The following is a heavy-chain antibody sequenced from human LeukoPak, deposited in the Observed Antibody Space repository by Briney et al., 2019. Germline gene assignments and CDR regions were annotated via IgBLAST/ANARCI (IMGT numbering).Heavy chain of an antibody. D-gene: IGHD2-2*01. V-gene: IGHV3-20*04. CDR2: INWNDGST. CDR1: GFTFDAYG. Sequence: PGGSLRLSCAASGFTFDAYGLSWVRQAPGKGLEWVSGINWNDGSTDYADSVKGRFTISRDKARNSLYLQMNSLRAEDTALYYCARVLSIVVVPGATFWFDPWGQGTLVTVSS. J-gene: IGHJ5*02. CDR3: ARVLSIVVVPGATFWFDP.